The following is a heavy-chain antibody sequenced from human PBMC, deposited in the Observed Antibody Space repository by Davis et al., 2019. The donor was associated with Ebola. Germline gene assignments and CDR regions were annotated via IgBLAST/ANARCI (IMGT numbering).Heavy chain of an antibody. D-gene: IGHD5-24*01. V-gene: IGHV1-18*01. CDR3: AGEGAEMATSTYYMDV. J-gene: IGHJ6*03. CDR2: ISAYNGNT. Sequence: ASVQDSCKASGYTFTSYGISWVRQAPGQGLEWMGWISAYNGNTNYAQKFQGRVTITRDTSISTAYMELRRLRSDDTAVYYCAGEGAEMATSTYYMDVWGKGTTVTVSS. CDR1: GYTFTSYG.